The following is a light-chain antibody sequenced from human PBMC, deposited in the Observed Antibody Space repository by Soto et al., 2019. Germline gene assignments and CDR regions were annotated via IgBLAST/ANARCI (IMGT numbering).Light chain of an antibody. V-gene: IGKV3-20*01. CDR2: GAS. J-gene: IGKJ1*01. Sequence: EIVLTQSPGTLSLSPGERATLSCRASQSVSSSYLAWYQQKPGQAPRLLIYGASSRATGIPDRFSGSGSETDFTLTISRLEPEDFAVYYCQQYAGSPRTFGQGTKVEIK. CDR1: QSVSSSY. CDR3: QQYAGSPRT.